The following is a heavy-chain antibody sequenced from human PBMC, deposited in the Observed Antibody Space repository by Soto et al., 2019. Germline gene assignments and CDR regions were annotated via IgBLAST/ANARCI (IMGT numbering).Heavy chain of an antibody. CDR1: GFTFSSYS. J-gene: IGHJ6*02. Sequence: GGSLRLSCAASGFTFSSYSMNWVRQAPGKGLEWVSYISSSSSTIYYADSVKGRFTISRDNAKNSLYLQVNSLRAEDTAVYYCARDRGYDAHDYYYNAMDVWGQGTMVTVS. V-gene: IGHV3-48*01. CDR3: ARDRGYDAHDYYYNAMDV. CDR2: ISSSSSTI. D-gene: IGHD2-15*01.